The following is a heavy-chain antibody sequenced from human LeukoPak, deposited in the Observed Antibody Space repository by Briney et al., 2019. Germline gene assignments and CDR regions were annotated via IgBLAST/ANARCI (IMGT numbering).Heavy chain of an antibody. J-gene: IGHJ4*02. CDR2: IYHGGGT. CDR1: GGSITSPKYH. Sequence: SETLSLICTVSGGSITSPKYHWDWIRQSPAKGLEWIGTIYHGGGTVYNPSLRSRVTMSTDSSQNQFSLKLSSVTAADLAVYLCARHAVSGTYYSAFDYWGQGTLVTVSS. V-gene: IGHV4-39*01. D-gene: IGHD3-10*01. CDR3: ARHAVSGTYYSAFDY.